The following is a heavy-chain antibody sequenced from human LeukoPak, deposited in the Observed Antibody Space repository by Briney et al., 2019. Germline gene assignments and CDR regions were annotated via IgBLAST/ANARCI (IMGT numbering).Heavy chain of an antibody. V-gene: IGHV1-2*02. CDR3: ARVRWELLEGGYYSDY. J-gene: IGHJ4*02. Sequence: GASVKVSCKASGYTFTGYYMHWVRQAPGQGLEWMGWINPNSSGTNYAQKFQGRVTMTRDTSISTAYMELSRLRSDDTAVYYCARVRWELLEGGYYSDYWGQGTLVTVSS. CDR2: INPNSSGT. D-gene: IGHD1-26*01. CDR1: GYTFTGYY.